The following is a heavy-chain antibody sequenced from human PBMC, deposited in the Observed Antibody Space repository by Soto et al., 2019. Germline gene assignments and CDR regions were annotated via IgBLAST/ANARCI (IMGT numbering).Heavy chain of an antibody. D-gene: IGHD2-15*01. V-gene: IGHV3-30*18. CDR3: AKDRFEYCSGGSCYSGSPYFDY. CDR2: ISYDGSNK. Sequence: GGSLRLSCAASGFTFSSYGMYWVRQAPGKGLEWVAVISYDGSNKYYADSVKGRFTISRDNSKNALYLQMNSLRAEDTAVYYCAKDRFEYCSGGSCYSGSPYFDYWGQGTLVTVSS. CDR1: GFTFSSYG. J-gene: IGHJ4*02.